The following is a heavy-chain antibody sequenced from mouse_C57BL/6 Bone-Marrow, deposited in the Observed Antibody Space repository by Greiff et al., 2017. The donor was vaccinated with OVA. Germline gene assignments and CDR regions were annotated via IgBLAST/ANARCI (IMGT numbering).Heavy chain of an antibody. CDR3: ARGGYYDYDGGAWFAY. D-gene: IGHD2-4*01. J-gene: IGHJ3*01. Sequence: VQLKQSGPELAKPGASVKIPCKASGYTFTDYNMDWVKQSHGKSLEWIGDINSNNGGTIYNQKFKGKATLTVDKSSSTASMELRSLTSEDTAVYYCARGGYYDYDGGAWFAYWGQGTLVTVSA. V-gene: IGHV1-18*01. CDR1: GYTFTDYN. CDR2: INSNNGGT.